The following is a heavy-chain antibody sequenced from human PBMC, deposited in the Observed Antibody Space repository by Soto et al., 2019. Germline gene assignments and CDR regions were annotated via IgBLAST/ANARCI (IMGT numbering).Heavy chain of an antibody. V-gene: IGHV3-74*01. CDR2: INSDGSST. J-gene: IGHJ6*04. Sequence: PGGSLRLSCAASGFTFSSYWMHWVRQAPGKGLVWVSRINSDGSSTSYADSVKGRFTISRDNSMNTLYLQMNSLRADDTAIYYCAKELHRFAMDGCGKGTTVTVSS. CDR1: GFTFSSYW. CDR3: AKELHRFAMDG. D-gene: IGHD3-10*01.